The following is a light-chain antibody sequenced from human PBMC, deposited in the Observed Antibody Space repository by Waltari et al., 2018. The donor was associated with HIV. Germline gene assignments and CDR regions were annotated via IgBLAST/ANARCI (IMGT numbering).Light chain of an antibody. V-gene: IGLV3-1*01. CDR2: QHN. CDR3: QAWDGSTAI. CDR1: KLGDKY. J-gene: IGLJ2*01. Sequence: SYALTQPLSVSVSPRQTASITCPGNKLGDKYISWYQQKPGQSPVLVIYQHNKRPSGIPELFSGSNSGNTATLTISGTQAMDEADYYCQAWDGSTAIFGGRTKLTVL.